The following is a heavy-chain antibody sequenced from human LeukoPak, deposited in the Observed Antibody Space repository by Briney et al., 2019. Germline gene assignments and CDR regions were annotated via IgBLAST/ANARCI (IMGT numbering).Heavy chain of an antibody. V-gene: IGHV3-48*04. J-gene: IGHJ4*02. CDR2: IDFSSDNK. D-gene: IGHD2-15*01. CDR1: GFTFSSYS. CDR3: VKISGGTFR. Sequence: SGGSLRLSCVTSGFTFSSYSMNWVRQAPGKGLEWLSYIDFSSDNKKYADSVKGRFTISGDNAKKSLYLQMNSLRVDDSAIYYCVKISGGTFRWGQGTQVTVSS.